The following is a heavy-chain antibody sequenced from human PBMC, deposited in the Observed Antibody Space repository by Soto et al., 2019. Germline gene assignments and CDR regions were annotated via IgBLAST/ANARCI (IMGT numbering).Heavy chain of an antibody. D-gene: IGHD2-15*01. Sequence: QVQLVQSGAEVKKPGASVKVSCKASGYTFTSYGISWARQAPGQGLEWMGWISAYNGNTNYAQKLQGRVTMTTDTSTSTAYMELRSLRSDDTAVYYCARGFSGYCSGGSCSLPTYWGQGTLVTVSS. CDR2: ISAYNGNT. J-gene: IGHJ4*02. CDR1: GYTFTSYG. CDR3: ARGFSGYCSGGSCSLPTY. V-gene: IGHV1-18*01.